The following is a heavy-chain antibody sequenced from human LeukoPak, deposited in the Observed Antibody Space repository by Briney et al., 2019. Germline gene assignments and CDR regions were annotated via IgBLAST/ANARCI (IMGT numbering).Heavy chain of an antibody. CDR2: IYYSGST. D-gene: IGHD3-22*01. CDR3: ARDHPSLIDISYYYDSSGLVYFDY. J-gene: IGHJ4*02. CDR1: GGSISSYY. Sequence: PSETLSLTCTVSGGSISSYYWSWIRQPPGKGLEWIGYIYYSGSTYYNPSLKSRVTISVDTSKNQFSLKLSSVTAADTAVYYCARDHPSLIDISYYYDSSGLVYFDYWGQGTLVTVSS. V-gene: IGHV4-59*12.